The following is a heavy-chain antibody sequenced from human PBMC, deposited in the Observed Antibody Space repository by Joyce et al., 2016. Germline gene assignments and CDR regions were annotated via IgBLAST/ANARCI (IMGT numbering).Heavy chain of an antibody. J-gene: IGHJ4*02. D-gene: IGHD2-15*01. CDR3: AKGTLGSCSGTTCYPLDS. CDR2: ISGSDDGT. Sequence: EVQLLESGGGWVHPGGSLRLSCAASGFTFSSYAMSWVRQAPGKVLEVVAAISGSDDGTYHADSVRGRLTIARDNSKNTLYLQMNSLTAEDTAIYYCAKGTLGSCSGTTCYPLDSWGQGTLVTVSS. CDR1: GFTFSSYA. V-gene: IGHV3-23*01.